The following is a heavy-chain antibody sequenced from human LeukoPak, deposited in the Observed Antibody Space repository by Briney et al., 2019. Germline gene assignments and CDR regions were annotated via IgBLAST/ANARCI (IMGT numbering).Heavy chain of an antibody. CDR2: IFPGDSDT. Sequence: GESLKISCKGSGYSFTSYWIGWVRQMPGKGLEWMGIIFPGDSDTRYSPSFQGQVTISADKSITTAYLQWSSPKASDTAMYYCARQRSIYSGGWIFIDYWGQGTLVTVSS. CDR1: GYSFTSYW. D-gene: IGHD2-2*03. J-gene: IGHJ4*02. V-gene: IGHV5-51*01. CDR3: ARQRSIYSGGWIFIDY.